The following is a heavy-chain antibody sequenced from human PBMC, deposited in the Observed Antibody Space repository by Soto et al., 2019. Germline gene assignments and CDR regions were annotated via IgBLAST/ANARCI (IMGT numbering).Heavy chain of an antibody. CDR1: DYSISSGYY. D-gene: IGHD1-7*01. CDR3: ARGGQYNWNYGLFDP. J-gene: IGHJ5*02. CDR2: IYHSGRN. V-gene: IGHV4-38-2*01. Sequence: PSETLSLTCAVSDYSISSGYYWAWIRQPPGKGLEWIGSIYHSGRNFYNPSLKSRVTISVDTSKNQFSLRLSSVTAADTAVYYCARGGQYNWNYGLFDPWGQGTLVTVSS.